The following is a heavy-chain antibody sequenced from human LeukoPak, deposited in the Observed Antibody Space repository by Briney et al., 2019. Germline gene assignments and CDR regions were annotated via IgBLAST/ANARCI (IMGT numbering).Heavy chain of an antibody. CDR1: GDSISTYY. Sequence: PSETLSLTCTVSGDSISTYYWSWVRQPPGKGLEWIGYIYYGGNTNYNPSLKSRVTISVDTSKNQFSLKLSSVTAADTAVYYCARGVYIAAAQYGYWGQGTLVTVSS. D-gene: IGHD6-13*01. CDR3: ARGVYIAAAQYGY. CDR2: IYYGGNT. J-gene: IGHJ4*02. V-gene: IGHV4-59*01.